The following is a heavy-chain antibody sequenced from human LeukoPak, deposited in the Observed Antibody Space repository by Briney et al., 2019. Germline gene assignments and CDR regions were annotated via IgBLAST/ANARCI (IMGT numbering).Heavy chain of an antibody. CDR1: GYTFTGYY. CDR3: ARDQGSLTRSWYTGY. J-gene: IGHJ4*02. V-gene: IGHV1-2*06. Sequence: ASVKVSLKASGYTFTGYYMHWVRQAPGQGLEWMGRINPYSGDTNFAQKFQGRVTMTRDTSITTAYMDLSSLTPDDTAVYFCARDQGSLTRSWYTGYWGQGTQVTVSS. CDR2: INPYSGDT. D-gene: IGHD6-13*01.